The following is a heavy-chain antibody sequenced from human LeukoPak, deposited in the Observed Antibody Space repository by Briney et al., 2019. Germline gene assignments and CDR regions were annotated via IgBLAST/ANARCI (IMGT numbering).Heavy chain of an antibody. J-gene: IGHJ3*02. CDR3: ARSGVFSGYDAFDI. CDR2: IYHRGST. D-gene: IGHD3-9*01. Sequence: PSETLSLTCTVSGGSISSAYWSWIRQPPGKGLEWIGYIYHRGSTNYNPSLKSRITVSVDTSKNQFSLKVTSVTAADTAVYYCARSGVFSGYDAFDIWGQGTMVTVSS. V-gene: IGHV4-59*08. CDR1: GGSISSAY.